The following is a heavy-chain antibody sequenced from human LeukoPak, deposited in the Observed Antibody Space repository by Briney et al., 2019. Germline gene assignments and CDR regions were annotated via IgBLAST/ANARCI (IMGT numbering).Heavy chain of an antibody. CDR3: AKDIHSSSWYYYYGMDV. CDR1: GFTFSSYA. J-gene: IGHJ6*02. CDR2: ISGSGGST. Sequence: PGGSLRLSCAASGFTFSSYAMSWVRQAPGKGLEWVSAISGSGGSTYYADSVKGRFTISRDNSKNTLYLQMNSLRAEDTAVYYCAKDIHSSSWYYYYGMDVWGQGTTVTVSS. V-gene: IGHV3-23*01. D-gene: IGHD6-13*01.